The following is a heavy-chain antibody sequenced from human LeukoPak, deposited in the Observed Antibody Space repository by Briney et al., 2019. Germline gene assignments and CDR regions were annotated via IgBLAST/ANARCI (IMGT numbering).Heavy chain of an antibody. CDR2: INAGNGKT. J-gene: IGHJ3*02. CDR3: AREHSSGWYNAFDI. CDR1: GYTFTTYA. D-gene: IGHD6-19*01. V-gene: IGHV1-3*03. Sequence: ASVKVSCKASGYTFTTYAMHWVRQAPGQRLEWMGWINAGNGKTKYSQEFQGRVTITRDTSASTAYMELSSLRSEDMAVYYCAREHSSGWYNAFDIWGQGTMVTVSS.